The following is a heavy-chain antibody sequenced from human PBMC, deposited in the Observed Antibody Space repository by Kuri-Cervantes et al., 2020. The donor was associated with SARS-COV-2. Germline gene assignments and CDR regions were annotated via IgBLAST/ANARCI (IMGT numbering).Heavy chain of an antibody. V-gene: IGHV3-9*01. Sequence: GGSLRLSCAASGFAFDDYAMHWVRQAPGKGLEWVPGISWNSGSQGYADSVKGRFTISRDNAKNSLYLQMNSLRVEDTAFYYCAKDMGAVAGPDWSYPWGQGTLVTVSS. J-gene: IGHJ5*02. CDR1: GFAFDDYA. CDR3: AKDMGAVAGPDWSYP. D-gene: IGHD6-19*01. CDR2: ISWNSGSQ.